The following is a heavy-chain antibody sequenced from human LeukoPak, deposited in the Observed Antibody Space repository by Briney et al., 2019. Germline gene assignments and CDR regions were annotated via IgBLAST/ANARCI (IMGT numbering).Heavy chain of an antibody. CDR3: ARDVVVVPLY. CDR1: GFTFSGYW. D-gene: IGHD3-22*01. V-gene: IGHV3-7*04. Sequence: PGGSLRLSCAASGFTFSGYWMSWVRQAPGKGLEWVANIKKDGSEKNYVDSAKGRFTISRDNAKNSLYLQMNSLRAEDTAVYYCARDVVVVPLYWGRGTLVTVSS. J-gene: IGHJ4*02. CDR2: IKKDGSEK.